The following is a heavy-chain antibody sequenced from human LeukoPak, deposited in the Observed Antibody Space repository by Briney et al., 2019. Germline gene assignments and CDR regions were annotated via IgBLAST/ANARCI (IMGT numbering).Heavy chain of an antibody. CDR1: GFTFSSYS. V-gene: IGHV3-7*01. D-gene: IGHD3-10*01. J-gene: IGHJ4*02. CDR2: IKQDGSEK. Sequence: PGGSLRLSCAASGFTFSSYSMNWVRQAPGKGLEWVANIKQDGSEKYYVDSVKGRFTISRDNAKNSLYLQMNSLRAEDTAVYYCARGAEWFGFFDYWGQGTLVTVSS. CDR3: ARGAEWFGFFDY.